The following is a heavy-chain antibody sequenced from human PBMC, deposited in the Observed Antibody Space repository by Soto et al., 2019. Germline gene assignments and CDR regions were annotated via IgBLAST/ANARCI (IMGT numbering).Heavy chain of an antibody. CDR2: IYHSGST. CDR3: ARDGPYPERDAFDI. Sequence: QVQLQESGPGLVKPSGTLSLTCAVSGGSISSSNWWSWVRQPPGKGLEWIGEIYHSGSTNYNPSLKSRVTIPVDKSKNHFSLRLSSVTAAETAVYYCARDGPYPERDAFDIWGQGTMVTVSS. J-gene: IGHJ3*02. V-gene: IGHV4-4*02. CDR1: GGSISSSNW. D-gene: IGHD2-2*01.